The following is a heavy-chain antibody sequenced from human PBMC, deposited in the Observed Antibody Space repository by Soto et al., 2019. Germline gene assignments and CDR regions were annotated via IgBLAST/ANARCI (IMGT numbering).Heavy chain of an antibody. CDR2: INTYNGNT. Sequence: QVQLVQSGAEVKNPGASVKVSCKTSGYIFTNYGIGWARQAPGQGLEWMGWINTYNGNTNYAQNLQGRLTLTTDTSTSTDYMELRSLRSNDTAIYYCAMVDVYVTPSPQDVWGQGTTVNVSS. CDR1: GYIFTNYG. CDR3: AMVDVYVTPSPQDV. D-gene: IGHD3-16*01. V-gene: IGHV1-18*01. J-gene: IGHJ6*02.